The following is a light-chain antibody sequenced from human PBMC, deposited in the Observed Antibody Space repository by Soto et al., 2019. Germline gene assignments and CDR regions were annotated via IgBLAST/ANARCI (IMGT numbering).Light chain of an antibody. J-gene: IGKJ1*01. CDR2: AAS. CDR1: QGISSY. CDR3: QQYYSFPRT. Sequence: AIRMTQSPSSLSASTGDRLSITCRASQGISSYLAWYQQKPGKAPKLLIYAASTLQSGVPSRFSGSGSGTEFTLTISCLQSEDFATYYCQQYYSFPRTFGQGTKVDIK. V-gene: IGKV1-8*01.